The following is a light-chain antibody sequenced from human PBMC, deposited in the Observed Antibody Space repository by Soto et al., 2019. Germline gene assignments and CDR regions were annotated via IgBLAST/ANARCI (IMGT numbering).Light chain of an antibody. V-gene: IGKV1-39*01. CDR2: AAS. CDR1: QSISTF. CDR3: EQSYNPPPNT. J-gene: IGKJ5*01. Sequence: DIQMTQSPSSLSASVGDRVTITCRARQSISTFLNWYQQKPGKAPKLLIYAASNFQSGVPSRFXGGRSGTDFTLSIRTLHTEYLATYYCEQSYNPPPNTFGRATRLEIK.